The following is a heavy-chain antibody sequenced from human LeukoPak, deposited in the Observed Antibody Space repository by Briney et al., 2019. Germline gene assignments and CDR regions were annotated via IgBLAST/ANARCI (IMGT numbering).Heavy chain of an antibody. J-gene: IGHJ3*02. D-gene: IGHD3-22*01. V-gene: IGHV4-61*02. CDR3: ARGIGTSYDSSRDAFDM. CDR1: AGSISSGDYY. Sequence: SSETLSLTCTVSAGSISSGDYYWGWIRQPAGKGLEWIGRIYSPGTNYNYNPSLKSRVTISIDTSKNQFSLKLTSVTAADTAVYYCARGIGTSYDSSRDAFDMWGQGTMVTVSS. CDR2: IYSPGTN.